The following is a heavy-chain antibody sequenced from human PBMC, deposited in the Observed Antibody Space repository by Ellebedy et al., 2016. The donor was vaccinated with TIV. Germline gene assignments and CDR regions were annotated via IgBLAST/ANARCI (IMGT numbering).Heavy chain of an antibody. D-gene: IGHD2-15*01. CDR3: AKAFGGSSYHYIDS. V-gene: IGHV3-23*01. Sequence: PGGSLRLSCAASGFTFTNYAMKRVRQAPGKGLEWVSVISGSGGDTYYAGSVKGRFTISRDDSKNTLYLQMDNLRPEDTAVYYCAKAFGGSSYHYIDSWGQGTLVAVSS. CDR2: ISGSGGDT. J-gene: IGHJ4*02. CDR1: GFTFTNYA.